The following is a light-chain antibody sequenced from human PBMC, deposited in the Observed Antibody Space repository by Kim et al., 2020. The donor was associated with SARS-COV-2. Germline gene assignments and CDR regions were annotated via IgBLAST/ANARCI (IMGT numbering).Light chain of an antibody. CDR1: QSVSSY. J-gene: IGKJ5*01. Sequence: SPGERATLSCRASQSVSSYLAWYQQKPGQAPRLLLYHASNRATGIPARFSGSGSGTDFTLTISSLEPEDFAVYYCQQRSNWPITFGQGTRLEIK. CDR3: QQRSNWPIT. V-gene: IGKV3-11*01. CDR2: HAS.